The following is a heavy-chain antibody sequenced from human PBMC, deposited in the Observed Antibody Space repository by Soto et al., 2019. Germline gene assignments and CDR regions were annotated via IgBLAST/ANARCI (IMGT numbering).Heavy chain of an antibody. Sequence: PSETLSLTCAVYGGSFSGYYWSWIRQPPGKGLEWIGEINHSGSTNYNPSLKSRVTISVDTSKNQFSLKLSSVTAADTAVYYCDREVFFCGCSCYRDDAFAIWG. V-gene: IGHV4-34*01. CDR1: GGSFSGYY. CDR2: INHSGST. CDR3: DREVFFCGCSCYRDDAFAI. D-gene: IGHD2-15*01. J-gene: IGHJ3*02.